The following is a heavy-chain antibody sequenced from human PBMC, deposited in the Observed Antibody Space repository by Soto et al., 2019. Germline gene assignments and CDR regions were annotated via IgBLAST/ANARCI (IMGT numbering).Heavy chain of an antibody. CDR3: AKDLASVGITMVRGVMSK. Sequence: GGSLRLSCAASGFTFSSYGMHWVRQAPGKGLEWVAVISYDGSNKYYADSVKGRFTISRDNSKNTLYLQMNSLRAEDTAVYYCAKDLASVGITMVRGVMSKWGQGTLVTVSS. CDR2: ISYDGSNK. V-gene: IGHV3-30*18. CDR1: GFTFSSYG. J-gene: IGHJ4*02. D-gene: IGHD3-10*01.